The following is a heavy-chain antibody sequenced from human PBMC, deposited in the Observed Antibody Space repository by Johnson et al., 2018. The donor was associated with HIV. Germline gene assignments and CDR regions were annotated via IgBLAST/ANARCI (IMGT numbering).Heavy chain of an antibody. CDR1: GFTFSSYW. CDR2: INSDGSST. V-gene: IGHV3-74*01. J-gene: IGHJ3*02. D-gene: IGHD4-17*01. Sequence: VQLVESGGGLVQPGGSLRLSCAASGFTFSSYWMHWVRQAPGKGLVWVSRINSDGSSTNYADSVRGRFTISRDNAKNSLYLQMNSLRAEDTAVYYCARGGYGEVFDIWGQGTMVTVSS. CDR3: ARGGYGEVFDI.